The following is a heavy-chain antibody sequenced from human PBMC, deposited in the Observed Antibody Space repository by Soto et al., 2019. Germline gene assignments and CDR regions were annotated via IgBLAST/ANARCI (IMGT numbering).Heavy chain of an antibody. Sequence: EVQLVESGGDLVQPGGSLKLSCAASGFTFSDSSMHWVRQASGKGLEWVGRIRSKVNSYETAYAASVKGRFTISRDDSKNTVYLQMNSLKIEDTAIYYCARQNYYDSSGYYLVYYYYGMDVWGQGTTVTVSS. CDR1: GFTFSDSS. V-gene: IGHV3-73*02. CDR2: IRSKVNSYET. J-gene: IGHJ6*02. D-gene: IGHD3-22*01. CDR3: ARQNYYDSSGYYLVYYYYGMDV.